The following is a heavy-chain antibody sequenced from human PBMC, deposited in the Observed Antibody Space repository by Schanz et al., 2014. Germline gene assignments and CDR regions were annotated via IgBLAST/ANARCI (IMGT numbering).Heavy chain of an antibody. CDR3: ARRIWDGDYYYFDS. CDR1: GGSISSYY. CDR2: IYYRGNT. J-gene: IGHJ4*02. V-gene: IGHV4-59*08. D-gene: IGHD4-17*01. Sequence: QVQLQESGPGLVKPSETLSLTCTVSGGSISSYYWSWIRQPPGKGLEWIGFIYYRGNTNYNPSLTSRVPISVDTSKNQFPLKLSSVTAADTAVYYCARRIWDGDYYYFDSWGQGTLVTVSS.